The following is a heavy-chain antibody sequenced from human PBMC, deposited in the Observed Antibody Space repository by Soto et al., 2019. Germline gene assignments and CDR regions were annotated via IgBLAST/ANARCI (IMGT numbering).Heavy chain of an antibody. CDR1: GFTFSSYG. CDR3: AREAELRSPYYYYYDMDV. V-gene: IGHV3-33*01. CDR2: IWYDGSNK. J-gene: IGHJ6*02. D-gene: IGHD1-26*01. Sequence: PGGSLRLSCAASGFTFSSYGMHWVRQAPGKGLEWVAVIWYDGSNKYYADSVKGRFTISRDNSKNTLYLQMNSLRAEDTAVYYCAREAELRSPYYYYYDMDVWGQGTTVTVSS.